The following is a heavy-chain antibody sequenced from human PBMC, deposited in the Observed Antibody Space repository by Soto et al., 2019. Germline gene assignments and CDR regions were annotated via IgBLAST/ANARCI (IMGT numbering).Heavy chain of an antibody. Sequence: RGESLKISCKGSGYSFTSYWISWVRQMPGKGLEWMGRIDPSDSYTNYSPSFQGHVTISADKSISTAYLQWSSLKASDTAMYYCARFGIPEYSSGWYLGMGFYYYYGMDVWGQGTTVTVSS. CDR3: ARFGIPEYSSGWYLGMGFYYYYGMDV. D-gene: IGHD6-19*01. J-gene: IGHJ6*02. CDR2: IDPSDSYT. V-gene: IGHV5-10-1*01. CDR1: GYSFTSYW.